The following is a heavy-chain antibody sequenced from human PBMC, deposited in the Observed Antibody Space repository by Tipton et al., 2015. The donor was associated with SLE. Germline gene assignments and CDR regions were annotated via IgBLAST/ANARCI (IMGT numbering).Heavy chain of an antibody. Sequence: SLRLSCAASSLTVSSNYMTWIRQPPGMGLEWVSLMYSSGDTLYADSVKGRFTVSRDSSKNTLYLQMNILRPDDTAVYYCARGLPWSGEAPLDSRDQGTLVTDTS. V-gene: IGHV3-66*03. CDR3: ARGLPWSGEAPLDS. CDR2: MYSSGDT. D-gene: IGHD3-10*01. J-gene: IGHJ4*02. CDR1: SLTVSSNY.